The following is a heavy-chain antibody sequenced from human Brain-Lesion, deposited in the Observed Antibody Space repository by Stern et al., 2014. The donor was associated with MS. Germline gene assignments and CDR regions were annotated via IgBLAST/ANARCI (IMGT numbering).Heavy chain of an antibody. J-gene: IGHJ4*02. CDR2: IYYRGSP. D-gene: IGHD3-10*01. V-gene: IGHV4-39*01. CDR3: AKLWLGELPESPFDY. CDR1: GGSISSSSYY. Sequence: VQLVESGPGLVKPSETLSLTCTVSGGSISSSSYYWGWIRQPPGKGLEWIGRIYYRGSPYYNPSLKIRVTISMDTSKTQFSLRLSSVTAADTAVYFCAKLWLGELPESPFDYWGQGTLVTVSS.